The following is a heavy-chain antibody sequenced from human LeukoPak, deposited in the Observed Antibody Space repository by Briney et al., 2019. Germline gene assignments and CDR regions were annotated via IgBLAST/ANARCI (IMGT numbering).Heavy chain of an antibody. D-gene: IGHD5-18*01. J-gene: IGHJ4*02. V-gene: IGHV3-33*01. CDR2: IWYDGSNK. Sequence: GGSLRLSCAASGFTFSTYAMHWVRQAPGKGLEWVAVIWYDGSNKYYADSVKGRFTISRDNSKNTLFLRMNSLRAEDTAVYYCARAQLEQLWLLFDYWGQGTLVTVSS. CDR3: ARAQLEQLWLLFDY. CDR1: GFTFSTYA.